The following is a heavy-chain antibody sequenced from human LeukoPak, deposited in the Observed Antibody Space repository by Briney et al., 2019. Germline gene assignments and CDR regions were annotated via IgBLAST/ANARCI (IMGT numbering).Heavy chain of an antibody. Sequence: SETLSLTCAVSGYSISSDYYWGWIRPPPGKGLEWIGSIYQSGSTSYNPSLKSRVTISVDTSKNQFSLKLSPVTAADTAVYYCARNGSSGYMDSWGQGTLVTVSS. CDR3: ARNGSSGYMDS. V-gene: IGHV4-38-2*01. J-gene: IGHJ4*02. CDR1: GYSISSDYY. D-gene: IGHD3-22*01. CDR2: IYQSGST.